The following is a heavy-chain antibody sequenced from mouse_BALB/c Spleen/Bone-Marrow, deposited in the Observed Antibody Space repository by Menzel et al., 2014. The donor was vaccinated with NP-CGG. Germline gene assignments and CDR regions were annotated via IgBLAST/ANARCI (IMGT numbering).Heavy chain of an antibody. V-gene: IGHV1-12*01. CDR2: IYPGNGDT. J-gene: IGHJ4*01. CDR1: GYTFTSYN. D-gene: IGHD3-1*01. Sequence: SGAELVKPGASVKMSCKASGYTFTSYNMHWVKQTPGQGLEWIGAIYPGNGDTSYNQKFKGKATLTADKSSSTAYMQLSSLTSEASAVSYCARSGSSGYYAMDYWGQGTSVTVSS. CDR3: ARSGSSGYYAMDY.